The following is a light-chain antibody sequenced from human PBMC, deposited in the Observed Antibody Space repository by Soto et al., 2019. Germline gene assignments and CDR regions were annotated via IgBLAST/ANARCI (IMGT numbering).Light chain of an antibody. Sequence: EIVLTQSPGTLSMSPGERATLSCRASQSVTYNYLAWYQQKPGQAPRLLIFGASRRATGIPDRFSGSGFGTDFTLTITRLEPEDFAVFYCQQYGISPVTFGQGTLLEI. CDR2: GAS. CDR1: QSVTYNY. V-gene: IGKV3-20*01. J-gene: IGKJ5*01. CDR3: QQYGISPVT.